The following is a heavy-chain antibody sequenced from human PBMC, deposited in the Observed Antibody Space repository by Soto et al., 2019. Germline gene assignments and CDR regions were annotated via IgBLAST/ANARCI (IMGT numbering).Heavy chain of an antibody. CDR3: ARDTPRKYSSGWSPYY. CDR1: GYTFTSYG. Sequence: QVQLVQSGAEVKKPGASVKVSCKASGYTFTSYGISWVRQAPGQGLEWMGWISAYNGNTNYAQKLQGRVTMTTDTSTSTDYMELRSLRSDDTAVYYCARDTPRKYSSGWSPYYWGQGTLVTVSS. V-gene: IGHV1-18*01. CDR2: ISAYNGNT. J-gene: IGHJ4*02. D-gene: IGHD6-19*01.